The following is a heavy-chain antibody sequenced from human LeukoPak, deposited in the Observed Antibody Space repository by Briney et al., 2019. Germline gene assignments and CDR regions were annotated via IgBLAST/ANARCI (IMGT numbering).Heavy chain of an antibody. CDR3: ATASCSSCYDFDY. CDR2: MNPNSGNT. D-gene: IGHD2-2*01. Sequence: ASVKVSCKASGYTFTSYDINWVRQATGQGLEWMGWMNPNSGNTGYAQKFQGRVTMTRNTSISTAYMELSSLRSEDTAVYYCATASCSSCYDFDYWGQGTLITVSS. J-gene: IGHJ4*02. CDR1: GYTFTSYD. V-gene: IGHV1-8*01.